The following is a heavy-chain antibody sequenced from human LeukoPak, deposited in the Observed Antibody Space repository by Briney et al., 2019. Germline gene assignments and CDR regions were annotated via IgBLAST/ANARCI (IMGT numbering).Heavy chain of an antibody. Sequence: GGSLRLSCAASGFPLSHYWMSWVRQTPAKGLEWVANIKEDGSEKYSADSVKGRFTISRDNAKNALYLLMNSLRVEDTAVYFCARGDSASKIDYWGQGTLVTVSS. CDR3: ARGDSASKIDY. CDR2: IKEDGSEK. D-gene: IGHD1-26*01. J-gene: IGHJ4*02. V-gene: IGHV3-7*01. CDR1: GFPLSHYW.